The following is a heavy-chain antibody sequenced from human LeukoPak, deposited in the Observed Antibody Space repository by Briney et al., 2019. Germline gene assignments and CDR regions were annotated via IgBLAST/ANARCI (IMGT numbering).Heavy chain of an antibody. CDR2: IHPRRGDT. CDR1: GYSFTAFY. CDR3: ARDGDYGTGSYYRGCIDS. D-gene: IGHD3-10*01. Sequence: ASVKVSCKTSGYSFTAFYIHWARQAPGQGLEWMGWIHPRRGDTNYAQKFQGRVTMTRDTSISTAYLDLSSLRSDGTAVYYCARDGDYGTGSYYRGCIDSWGQGTPVTVSP. J-gene: IGHJ4*02. V-gene: IGHV1-2*02.